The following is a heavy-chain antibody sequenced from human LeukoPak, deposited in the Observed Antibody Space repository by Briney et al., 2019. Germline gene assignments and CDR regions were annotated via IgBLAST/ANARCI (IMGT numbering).Heavy chain of an antibody. CDR1: GFTFSSYW. Sequence: SGGSLRLSCAASGFTFSSYWMHWVRQAPGKGLVWVSRINSDVSSTSYADSVQGRFTISRDNAKMTLYLQMNSLRAEHTAVYYCASYYYDTSGAIWGQGTMVTVSS. CDR2: INSDVSST. V-gene: IGHV3-74*01. D-gene: IGHD3-22*01. CDR3: ASYYYDTSGAI. J-gene: IGHJ3*02.